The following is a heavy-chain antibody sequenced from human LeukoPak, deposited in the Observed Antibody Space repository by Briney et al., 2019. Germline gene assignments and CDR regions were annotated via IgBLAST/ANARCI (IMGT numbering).Heavy chain of an antibody. Sequence: PSETLSLTCAVYGGSFSGYYWSWIRQPPGKGLEWIGEINHSGSTNYNPSLKSRVTISVDTSKNQFSLKLSSVTAADTAVYYCARGLLYSSSGYYFDYWGQGTLVPVSS. CDR1: GGSFSGYY. D-gene: IGHD6-6*01. J-gene: IGHJ4*02. CDR3: ARGLLYSSSGYYFDY. V-gene: IGHV4-34*01. CDR2: INHSGST.